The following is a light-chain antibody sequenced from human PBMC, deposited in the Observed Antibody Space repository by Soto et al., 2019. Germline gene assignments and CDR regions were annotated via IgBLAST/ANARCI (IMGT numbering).Light chain of an antibody. J-gene: IGKJ5*01. V-gene: IGKV1-5*03. Sequence: DIQMTQSPSTLSGSVGDRVTITCRASQTISSWLAWYQQKPGKAPKLLIYKASTLKSGVPSRFSGSGSGTEFTLTISSLQPDDFATYYCQHHNSYSEAFGQGTRLEIK. CDR3: QHHNSYSEA. CDR1: QTISSW. CDR2: KAS.